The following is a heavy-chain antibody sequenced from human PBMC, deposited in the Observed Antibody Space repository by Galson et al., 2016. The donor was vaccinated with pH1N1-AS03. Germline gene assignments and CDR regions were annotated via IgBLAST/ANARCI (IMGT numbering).Heavy chain of an antibody. CDR2: IHPIFGTP. D-gene: IGHD3-22*01. V-gene: IGHV1-69*13. Sequence: SVKVPCKASGGTFSNYAISWIRQAPGQGLEWMGGIHPIFGTPSYAQKFRGRLTITADHSTSAAYMELTSLTSEDTAIYYCARDRHYDTSGRFYYESEHWGQGTLVIVSS. J-gene: IGHJ4*02. CDR1: GGTFSNYA. CDR3: ARDRHYDTSGRFYYESEH.